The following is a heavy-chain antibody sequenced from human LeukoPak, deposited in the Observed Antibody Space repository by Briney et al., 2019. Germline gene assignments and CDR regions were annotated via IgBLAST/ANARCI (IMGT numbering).Heavy chain of an antibody. Sequence: QSGGSLRLSCAASGFTFSSYAMSWVRQAPGKGLEWVSAISGSGGSTYYADSVKGRFTISRDNSKNTLYLQMNSLRAEDTAVYYCASRIVGATRKSFDYWGQGTLVTVSS. J-gene: IGHJ4*02. V-gene: IGHV3-23*01. CDR1: GFTFSSYA. CDR3: ASRIVGATRKSFDY. CDR2: ISGSGGST. D-gene: IGHD1-26*01.